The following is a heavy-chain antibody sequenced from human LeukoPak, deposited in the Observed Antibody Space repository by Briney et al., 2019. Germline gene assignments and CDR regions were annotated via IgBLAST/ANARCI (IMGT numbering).Heavy chain of an antibody. CDR3: ARGPLVFSYGTLDY. D-gene: IGHD5-18*01. CDR2: ISSSSSYK. V-gene: IGHV3-21*01. CDR1: GFTFSSYS. Sequence: GGSLRLSCAASGFTFSSYSMNWVRQAPGKGLEWVSSISSSSSYKYYADSVKGRFTISRDNAKNSLYLQMNSLRAEDTAVYYCARGPLVFSYGTLDYWGQGTLVTVSS. J-gene: IGHJ4*02.